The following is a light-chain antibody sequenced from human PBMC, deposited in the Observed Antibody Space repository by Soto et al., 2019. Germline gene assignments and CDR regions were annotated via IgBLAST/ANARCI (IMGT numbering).Light chain of an antibody. J-gene: IGKJ1*01. CDR1: QSISSW. V-gene: IGKV1-5*03. CDR3: HRYSSYSWT. Sequence: DIKMTQSPSTLYASVGDRVTITCRAIQSISSWLAWYEQKPGKAPNILIHEASNLDDGVPSRFSRRGAGTECTRPISSLQPDDVATDYCHRYSSYSWTFGQGTKVDIK. CDR2: EAS.